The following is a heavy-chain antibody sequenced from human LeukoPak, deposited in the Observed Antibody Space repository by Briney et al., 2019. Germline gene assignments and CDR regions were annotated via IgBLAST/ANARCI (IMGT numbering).Heavy chain of an antibody. CDR3: ARDYVPDKYYDFWSGYYPPSFDY. D-gene: IGHD3-3*01. CDR1: GFTFSSYW. CDR2: IKQDGSEK. Sequence: GGSLRLSCAASGFTFSSYWMSWVRQAPGKGLEWVASIKQDGSEKYYVDSVKGRFTISRDNAKNSLYLQMNSLRAEDTAVYYCARDYVPDKYYDFWSGYYPPSFDYWGQGTLVTVSS. V-gene: IGHV3-7*01. J-gene: IGHJ4*02.